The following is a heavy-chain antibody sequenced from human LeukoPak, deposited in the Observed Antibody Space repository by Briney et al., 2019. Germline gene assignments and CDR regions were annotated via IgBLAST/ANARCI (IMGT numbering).Heavy chain of an antibody. Sequence: ASVKVSCKASGYTFTGYYMHWVRQAPGQGLEWMGWINPNSGGTNYAQKFQGWVTMTRDTSISTAYMVLSRLRSDDTAVYYCAEERGNTALPDDWGQGTLVTVSS. CDR2: INPNSGGT. CDR1: GYTFTGYY. CDR3: AEERGNTALPDD. V-gene: IGHV1-2*04. D-gene: IGHD5-18*01. J-gene: IGHJ4*01.